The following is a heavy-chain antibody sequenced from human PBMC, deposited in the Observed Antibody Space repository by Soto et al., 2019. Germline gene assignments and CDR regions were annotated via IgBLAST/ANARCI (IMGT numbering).Heavy chain of an antibody. CDR2: ITGSGSST. CDR1: GFTFSTYA. V-gene: IGHV3-23*01. D-gene: IGHD4-17*01. J-gene: IGHJ4*02. CDR3: AKDLYGDDGGVDY. Sequence: EVQLLDSGGGLVQPGGSLRLSCAASGFTFSTYAMSWVRQAPGTGLEWVSTITGSGSSTYYADSVKGRFTISRDNSKNTLSLQMNSLRAEDTAGYYCAKDLYGDDGGVDYWGQGTLVTVSS.